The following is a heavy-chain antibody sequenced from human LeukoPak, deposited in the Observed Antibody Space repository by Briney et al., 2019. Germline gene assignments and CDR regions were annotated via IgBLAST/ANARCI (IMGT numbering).Heavy chain of an antibody. D-gene: IGHD1-26*01. V-gene: IGHV3-23*01. CDR2: ISGSGGST. J-gene: IGHJ4*02. CDR1: GFTFSSYA. Sequence: GGSLRLSCAASGFTFSSYAMSWVRQAPGKGLEWVSAISGSGGSTYYADSVKGRFTISRDNSKNSLYLQMNSLRAEDTAVYYCAKDLSGSYYIFDYWGQGTLVTVSS. CDR3: AKDLSGSYYIFDY.